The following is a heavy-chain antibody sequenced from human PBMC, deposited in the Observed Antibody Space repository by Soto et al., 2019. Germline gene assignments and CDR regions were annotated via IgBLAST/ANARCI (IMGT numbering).Heavy chain of an antibody. D-gene: IGHD3-22*01. Sequence: QVQLVQSGGEVKKPGASVKVSCKASGYTFTTYDLSWVRQAPGQGLEWMGWISAYNGNTNYAQNLQGRVTMTTDTSTSTAYMELRSLRSHDTAVYYCARVIGYYYHMDVWGQGTTVTVSS. V-gene: IGHV1-18*01. CDR1: GYTFTTYD. J-gene: IGHJ6*02. CDR2: ISAYNGNT. CDR3: ARVIGYYYHMDV.